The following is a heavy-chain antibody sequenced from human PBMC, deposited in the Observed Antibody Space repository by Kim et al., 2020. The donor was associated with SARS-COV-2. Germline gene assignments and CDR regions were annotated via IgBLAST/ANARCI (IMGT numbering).Heavy chain of an antibody. V-gene: IGHV4-34*01. Sequence: SETLSLTCAVYGGSCSGYYWSWIRQPPGKGLEWIGEINHSGSTNYNPSLKSRVTISVDTSKNQFSLKLSSVTAADTAVYYCATVARTYYYGMDVWGQGTT. CDR1: GGSCSGYY. D-gene: IGHD2-15*01. CDR2: INHSGST. CDR3: ATVARTYYYGMDV. J-gene: IGHJ6*02.